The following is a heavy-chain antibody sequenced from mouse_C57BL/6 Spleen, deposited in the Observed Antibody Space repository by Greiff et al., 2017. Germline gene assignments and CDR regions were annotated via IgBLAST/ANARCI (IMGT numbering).Heavy chain of an antibody. J-gene: IGHJ2*01. CDR2: INPGSGGT. V-gene: IGHV1-54*01. D-gene: IGHD1-1*01. CDR3: ARRDYYGSSYYFDY. Sequence: QVQLKESGAELVRPGTSVKVSCKASGYAFTNYLIEWVKQRPGQGLEWIGVINPGSGGTNYNEKFKGKATLTADKSSSTAYMQLSSLTSEDSAVXFCARRDYYGSSYYFDYWGQGTTLTVSS. CDR1: GYAFTNYL.